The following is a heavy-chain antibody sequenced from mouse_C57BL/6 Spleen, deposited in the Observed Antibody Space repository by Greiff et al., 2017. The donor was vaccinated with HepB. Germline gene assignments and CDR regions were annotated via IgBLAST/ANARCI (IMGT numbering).Heavy chain of an antibody. CDR1: GYSITSGYY. CDR3: AGAPSYYDYDDGYFDD. Sequence: EVQLQESGPGLVKPSQSLSLTCSVSGYSITSGYYWNWIRQFPGNKLEWMGYISYDGSNNYNPSLKNRISITRDTSKNQFFLKLNSVTTEDTATYYCAGAPSYYDYDDGYFDDWGQGTTLTVSS. CDR2: ISYDGSN. D-gene: IGHD2-4*01. J-gene: IGHJ2*01. V-gene: IGHV3-6*01.